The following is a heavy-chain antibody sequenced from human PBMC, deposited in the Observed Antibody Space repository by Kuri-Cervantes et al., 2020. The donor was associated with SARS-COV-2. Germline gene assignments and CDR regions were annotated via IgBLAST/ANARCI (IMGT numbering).Heavy chain of an antibody. CDR2: MSGSGGFT. D-gene: IGHD4-11*01. V-gene: IGHV3-23*01. Sequence: GGSLRLSCAASGFSFTSYAMSWVRQAPGKGLEWVASMSGSGGFTYYADSVKGRFTVSRDNFKNTLYLQMNSLRAEDTAVYYCTTLTTVTTALNYYYYYMDVWGKGTTVTVSS. CDR3: TTLTTVTTALNYYYYYMDV. J-gene: IGHJ6*03. CDR1: GFSFTSYA.